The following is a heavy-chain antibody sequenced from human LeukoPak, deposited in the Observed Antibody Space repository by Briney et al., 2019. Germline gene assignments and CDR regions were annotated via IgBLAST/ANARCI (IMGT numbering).Heavy chain of an antibody. J-gene: IGHJ6*02. V-gene: IGHV3-30*18. CDR2: ISYDGSNK. D-gene: IGHD6-19*01. CDR3: AKAEPGYSSGWYGYYGMDV. CDR1: GFTFSSYG. Sequence: PGGSLRLSCAASGFTFSSYGMHWVRQAPGKGPEWVAVISYDGSNKYYADSVKGRFTISRDNSKNTLYLQMNSLRAEDTAVYYCAKAEPGYSSGWYGYYGMDVWGQGTTVTVSS.